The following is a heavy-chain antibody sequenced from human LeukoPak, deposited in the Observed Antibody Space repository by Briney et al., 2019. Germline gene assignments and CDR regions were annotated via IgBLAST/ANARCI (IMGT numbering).Heavy chain of an antibody. V-gene: IGHV3-30*02. CDR1: GFTFSSYG. CDR2: IRYDGSNK. J-gene: IGHJ3*02. Sequence: GRSLRLSCAVSGFTFSSYGMHWVRQAPGKGLEWVAFIRYDGSNKYYADSVKGRFTISRDNSKNTLYLQMNSLRAEDTAVYYCARGDSFAFDIRGQGTMVIVSS. CDR3: ARGDSFAFDI.